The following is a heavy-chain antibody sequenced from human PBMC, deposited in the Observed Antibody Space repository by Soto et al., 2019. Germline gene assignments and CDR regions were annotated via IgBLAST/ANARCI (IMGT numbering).Heavy chain of an antibody. CDR2: IYHSGST. CDR3: ARGSGIPAAMRGRDNWFDP. CDR1: GGSISSGGYS. V-gene: IGHV4-30-2*01. J-gene: IGHJ5*02. Sequence: QLQLQESGSGLVKPSQTLSLTCAVSGGSISSGGYSWSWIRQPPGKGLEWIGYIYHSGSTYYNPSLKSRVNISVDRSKNQFSLKLSSVTAADTAVYYWARGSGIPAAMRGRDNWFDPWGQGTLVTVSS. D-gene: IGHD2-2*01.